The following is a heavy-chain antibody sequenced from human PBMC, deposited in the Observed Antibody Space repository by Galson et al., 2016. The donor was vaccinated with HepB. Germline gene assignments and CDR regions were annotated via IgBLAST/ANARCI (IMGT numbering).Heavy chain of an antibody. Sequence: SLRLSCAASGFTFSSHAMHWVRQAPGKGLEWLAVISFDGNNNFYMDSVKGRFTLSRDNSKNTAFLQMNSLRVDDTGVYYFARGGNYQLPPLWGQGTLVTVS. J-gene: IGHJ4*02. CDR2: ISFDGNNN. CDR1: GFTFSSHA. CDR3: ARGGNYQLPPL. V-gene: IGHV3-30-3*01. D-gene: IGHD2-2*01.